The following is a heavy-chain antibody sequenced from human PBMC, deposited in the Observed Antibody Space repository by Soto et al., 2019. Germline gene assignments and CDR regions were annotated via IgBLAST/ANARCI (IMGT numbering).Heavy chain of an antibody. Sequence: QVQLVESGGGVVQPGRSLRLSCAASGFNFRSYGMHWVRQAPGKGLEWVAIIWYDGSNKYYADSVKGRFTISRDNSKNTLYVQINSLRAEDTAVYYCARATGGYGPIDYWGQGTLVTVSS. D-gene: IGHD5-12*01. CDR2: IWYDGSNK. J-gene: IGHJ4*02. CDR1: GFNFRSYG. V-gene: IGHV3-33*01. CDR3: ARATGGYGPIDY.